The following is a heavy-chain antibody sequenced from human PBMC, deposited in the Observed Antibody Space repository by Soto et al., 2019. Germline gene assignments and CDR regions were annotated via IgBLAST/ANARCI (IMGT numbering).Heavy chain of an antibody. CDR1: GGSISSYY. D-gene: IGHD4-4*01. J-gene: IGHJ6*04. V-gene: IGHV4-59*08. CDR2: IDYSGRT. CDR3: ATLTTVTSCCMDV. Sequence: QVQLQESGPGLVKPSETLSLTCTVSGGSISSYYWSWIRQPPGMGLEWIGNIDYSGRTNYNPSLLSRVTISVDTSKNQFSQKLSSVTTADTAVYYCATLTTVTSCCMDVWGKGTTVTVSP.